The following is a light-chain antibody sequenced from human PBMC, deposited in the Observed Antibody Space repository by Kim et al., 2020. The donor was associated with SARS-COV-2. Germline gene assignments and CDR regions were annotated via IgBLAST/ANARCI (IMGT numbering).Light chain of an antibody. J-gene: IGLJ2*01. CDR2: GDT. Sequence: QMLTLSCTGGSSNIGAGFDVHWSQPVPGTAPKVLIYGDTKRPSGVPDRFSGSKSVTSASLAITGLQAEDEATYYCQSYDSSLSGSLFGGGTQLTVL. CDR3: QSYDSSLSGSL. V-gene: IGLV1-40*01. CDR1: SSNIGAGFD.